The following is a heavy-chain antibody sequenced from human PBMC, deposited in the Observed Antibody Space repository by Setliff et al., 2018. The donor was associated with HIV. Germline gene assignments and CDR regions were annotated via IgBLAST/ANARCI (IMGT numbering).Heavy chain of an antibody. Sequence: GGSLRLSCAASGLTFSSYSMNWVRQAPGKGLEWVSSISSSSSYIYYADSVKGRFTISRDNAKNSLYLQMNSLRAEDTAVYYCARLWSYDYVWGSYRPVDYWGRGTLVTVSS. J-gene: IGHJ4*02. CDR2: ISSSSSYI. CDR1: GLTFSSYS. CDR3: ARLWSYDYVWGSYRPVDY. D-gene: IGHD3-16*02. V-gene: IGHV3-21*01.